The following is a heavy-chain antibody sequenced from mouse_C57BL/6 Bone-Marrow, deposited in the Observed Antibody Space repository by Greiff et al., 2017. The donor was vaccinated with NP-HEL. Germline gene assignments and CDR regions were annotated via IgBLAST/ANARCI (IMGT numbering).Heavy chain of an antibody. Sequence: VQLQQSGPELVKPGASVKISCKASGYAFSSSWMNWVKQRPGKGLEWIGRIYPGGGDTNYNGKFKGKATLTADKSSSTAYMQLSSLTSEDTAVYICARALITTVVAPYWYFDVWGTGTTVTVSS. J-gene: IGHJ1*03. D-gene: IGHD1-1*01. CDR1: GYAFSSSW. CDR2: IYPGGGDT. CDR3: ARALITTVVAPYWYFDV. V-gene: IGHV1-82*01.